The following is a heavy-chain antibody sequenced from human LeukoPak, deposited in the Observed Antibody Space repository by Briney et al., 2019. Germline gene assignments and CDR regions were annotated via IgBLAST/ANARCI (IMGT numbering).Heavy chain of an antibody. CDR3: ARAGSYGYYWYFDL. D-gene: IGHD5-18*01. V-gene: IGHV6-1*01. CDR1: GDSVSTNSAH. CDR2: TYYKSKWYN. Sequence: SQTLSLTCAISGDSVSTNSAHWAWIRQSPSRGLEWLGRTYYKSKWYNDYAVSVKSRITINPDTSKNQFSLQLNSVTPEDTAVYYCARAGSYGYYWYFDLWGRGTLVTVSS. J-gene: IGHJ2*01.